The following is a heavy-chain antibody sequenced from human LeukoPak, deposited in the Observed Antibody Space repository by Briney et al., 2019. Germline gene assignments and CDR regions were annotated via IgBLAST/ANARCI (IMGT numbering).Heavy chain of an antibody. CDR3: ARGKRGSYLRFDP. Sequence: PSETLSLTCAVSGGSISRYYWNWIRQPPGKGLEWIGYIFYSGSTSYNPSLKSRVTISVDTSKNQFSLKLSSVTAADTAVYYCARGKRGSYLRFDPWGQGTLVTVSS. J-gene: IGHJ5*02. CDR1: GGSISRYY. V-gene: IGHV4-59*01. CDR2: IFYSGST. D-gene: IGHD1-26*01.